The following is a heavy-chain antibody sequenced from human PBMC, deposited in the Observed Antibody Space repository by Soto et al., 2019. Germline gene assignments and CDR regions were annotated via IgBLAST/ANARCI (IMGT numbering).Heavy chain of an antibody. Sequence: EVQLVESGGGLVQPGGSLRLSCAGSGFSFSNHHMHWVRQAPGKGLEYVSGISANGGTIYYANSVKGRFTISRDNSKNTLFLQMGDLRNEDMAVYYCARVRKTYGDYDYWGQGTLVIVSS. CDR1: GFSFSNHH. CDR3: ARVRKTYGDYDY. J-gene: IGHJ4*02. V-gene: IGHV3-64*01. CDR2: ISANGGTI. D-gene: IGHD4-17*01.